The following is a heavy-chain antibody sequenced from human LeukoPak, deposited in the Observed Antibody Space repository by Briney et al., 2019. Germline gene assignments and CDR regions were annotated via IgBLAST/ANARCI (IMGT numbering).Heavy chain of an antibody. CDR1: GFTFEDYG. Sequence: PGGSLRLSCGASGFTFEDYGMSWVRQAPGKGLEWVSGLNWNGGSTGYADSVKGRFTISRDNAKNFLYLQMNSLRAEDTALYFCATEEQWGQGTLVTVSS. D-gene: IGHD1/OR15-1a*01. CDR3: ATEEQ. J-gene: IGHJ4*02. V-gene: IGHV3-20*04. CDR2: LNWNGGST.